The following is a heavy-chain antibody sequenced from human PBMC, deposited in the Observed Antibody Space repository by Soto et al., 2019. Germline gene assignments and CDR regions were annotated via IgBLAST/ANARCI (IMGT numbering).Heavy chain of an antibody. V-gene: IGHV3-7*01. J-gene: IGHJ4*02. CDR3: VRDRGGSGGSERSSAYMDY. CDR2: INQDASEI. Sequence: EVQLVESGGGLVQPGGSLRLSCAASGFNFGNYYMTWVRQAPGKGLEWVANINQDASEIFYVYSVKGRFTISRDNAKASLFREMNSLRAEDTAMYYCVRDRGGSGGSERSSAYMDYWGQGTPITVSS. D-gene: IGHD3-10*01. CDR1: GFNFGNYY.